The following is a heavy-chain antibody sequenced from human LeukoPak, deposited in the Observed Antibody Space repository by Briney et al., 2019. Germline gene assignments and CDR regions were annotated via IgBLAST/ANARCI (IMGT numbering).Heavy chain of an antibody. CDR3: ARAGTAMDVDY. J-gene: IGHJ4*02. V-gene: IGHV3-48*04. CDR1: GFTFSSYA. D-gene: IGHD5-18*01. Sequence: QPGGSLRLSCAASGFTFSSYAMTWVRQAPGKGLEWVSYISSGSSYTNYADSVKGRFTISRDNAKNSLYLQMNSLRAEDTAVYYCARAGTAMDVDYWGQGTLVTVSS. CDR2: ISSGSSYT.